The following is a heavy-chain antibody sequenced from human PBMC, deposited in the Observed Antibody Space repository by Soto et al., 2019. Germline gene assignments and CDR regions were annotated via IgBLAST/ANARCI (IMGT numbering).Heavy chain of an antibody. D-gene: IGHD2-2*01. CDR1: PHIDGSSY. CDR3: PRDLMDVVPPADDFFDP. J-gene: IGHJ5*02. CDR2: MYTGDTP. V-gene: IGHV3-53*01. Sequence: GRCLRLSCAACPHIDGSSYVSWFHQSPGKRLAWASVMYTGDTPHDGDSVKGRFTISRDNSKNSLYLQMDSLRVEDTAVYYCPRDLMDVVPPADDFFDPWGQGIQVSVSS.